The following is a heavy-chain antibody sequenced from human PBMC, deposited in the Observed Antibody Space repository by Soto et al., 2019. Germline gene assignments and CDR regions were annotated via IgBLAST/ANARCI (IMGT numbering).Heavy chain of an antibody. J-gene: IGHJ1*01. D-gene: IGHD6-13*01. CDR1: GFTLTDYD. Sequence: QVQLVESGGGLVKPGGSLRLSCAASGFTLTDYDMSWIRQAPGKGLEWISYISSSSTYTNYADSVKGRFTISRDNAKNSLYLQMNSLRAEDTAVYYCARDLSDDPSAGAEYFQHWGWGKGVTVSS. CDR2: ISSSSTYT. CDR3: ARDLSDDPSAGAEYFQH. V-gene: IGHV3-11*05.